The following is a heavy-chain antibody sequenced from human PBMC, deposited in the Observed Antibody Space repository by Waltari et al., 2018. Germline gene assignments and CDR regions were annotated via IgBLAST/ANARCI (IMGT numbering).Heavy chain of an antibody. CDR3: ARIRGPRSPPDFDY. CDR1: GSPFTGYS. Sequence: QVQLVQSGAAVKKPGASVKVSCKASGSPFTGYSMHWVRQAPGQGLEWMGRINPNSGGTNYAQKFQGRVTMTRDTSISTAYMELSRLRSDDTAVYYCARIRGPRSPPDFDYWGQGTLVTVSS. V-gene: IGHV1-2*06. CDR2: INPNSGGT. J-gene: IGHJ4*02.